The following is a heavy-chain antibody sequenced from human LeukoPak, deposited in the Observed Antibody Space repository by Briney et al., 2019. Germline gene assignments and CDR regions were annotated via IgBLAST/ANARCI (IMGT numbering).Heavy chain of an antibody. CDR1: GYTFTGYY. CDR3: ARGDAGYSSGWYLDY. Sequence: ASVKVSCKASGYTFTGYYMHWVRQAPGQGLEWMGRINPNSGGTNYAQKFQGRVTMTRDASISTAYMELSRLRSDDTAVYYCARGDAGYSSGWYLDYWGQGTLVTVSS. J-gene: IGHJ4*02. D-gene: IGHD6-19*01. CDR2: INPNSGGT. V-gene: IGHV1-2*06.